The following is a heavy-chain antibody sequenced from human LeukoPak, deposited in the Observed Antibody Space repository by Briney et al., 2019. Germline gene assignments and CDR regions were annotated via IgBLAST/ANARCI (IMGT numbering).Heavy chain of an antibody. Sequence: PGGSLRLSCAASGFTFSSYAMSWVRQAPGKGLEWVSAIRGSGGTTYYADSVISRFTISRDNSKNTLYLQMNSLRAEDTAIYFCARDWETLTYYDSSGQEYWGQGTMVTVSS. J-gene: IGHJ3*01. CDR2: IRGSGGTT. D-gene: IGHD3-22*01. V-gene: IGHV3-23*01. CDR3: ARDWETLTYYDSSGQEY. CDR1: GFTFSSYA.